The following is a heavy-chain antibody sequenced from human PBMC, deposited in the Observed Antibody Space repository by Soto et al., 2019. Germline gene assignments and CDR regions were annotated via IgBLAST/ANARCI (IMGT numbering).Heavy chain of an antibody. V-gene: IGHV4-4*07. Sequence: SETLSLTCTVSGGSISSYYWSWIRQPAGKGLEWIGRIYTSGSTNYNPSLKSRVTMSVDTSKNQFSLKLSSVTAADTAVYYCARAPRITMVRGVITSYYYYGMDVWGQGTTVTVSS. CDR2: IYTSGST. J-gene: IGHJ6*02. CDR1: GGSISSYY. CDR3: ARAPRITMVRGVITSYYYYGMDV. D-gene: IGHD3-10*01.